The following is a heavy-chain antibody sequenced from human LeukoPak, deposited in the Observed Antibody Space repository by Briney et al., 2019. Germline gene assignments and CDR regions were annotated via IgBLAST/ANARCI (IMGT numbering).Heavy chain of an antibody. V-gene: IGHV4-34*01. J-gene: IGHJ6*02. CDR1: GGSFSGYY. Sequence: NTSETLSLTCAVYGGSFSGYYWSWIRQPPGKGLEWIGEINHSGSNNYNPSLKSRVTISVDTSKNQFSLKLSSVTAADTAVYYCARGRGSSWYYYYYGMDVWGQGTTVTVSS. D-gene: IGHD6-13*01. CDR3: ARGRGSSWYYYYYGMDV. CDR2: INHSGSN.